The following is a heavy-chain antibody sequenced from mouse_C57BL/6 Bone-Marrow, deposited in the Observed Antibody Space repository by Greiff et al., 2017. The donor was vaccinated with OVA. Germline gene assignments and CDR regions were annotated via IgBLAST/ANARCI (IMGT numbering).Heavy chain of an antibody. D-gene: IGHD4-1*01. CDR2: IYPRSGNT. Sequence: QVQLKQSGAELARPGASVKLSCKASGYTFTSYGISWVKQRTGQGLEWIGEIYPRSGNTYYNEKFKGKATLTADKSSSTAYMELRSLTSEDSAVYFCARAVGRVHFDYWGQGTTLTVSS. V-gene: IGHV1-81*01. CDR3: ARAVGRVHFDY. J-gene: IGHJ2*01. CDR1: GYTFTSYG.